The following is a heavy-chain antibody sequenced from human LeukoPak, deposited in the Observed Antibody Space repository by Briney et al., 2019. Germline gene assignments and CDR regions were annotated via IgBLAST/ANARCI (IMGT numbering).Heavy chain of an antibody. CDR3: ATRLGDYSNYGSPGLAFDI. V-gene: IGHV1-24*01. CDR1: GYTLTELS. D-gene: IGHD4-11*01. J-gene: IGHJ3*02. Sequence: ASVKVSCKVSGYTLTELSMHWVRQAPGKWLEWMGGFDPEDGETIYAQKFQGRVTMTEDTSTDTAYMELSSLRSEDTAVYYCATRLGDYSNYGSPGLAFDIWGQGTMVTVSS. CDR2: FDPEDGET.